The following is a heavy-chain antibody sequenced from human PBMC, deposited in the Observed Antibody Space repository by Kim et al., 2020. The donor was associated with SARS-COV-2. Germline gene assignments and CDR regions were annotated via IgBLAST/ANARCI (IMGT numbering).Heavy chain of an antibody. D-gene: IGHD2-2*01. Sequence: GGSLRLSCAASGFTFGHYAIHWVRQAPGKGLEWVSLISGDGRDTYYADSVKGRFTISRDNSKNSLYLQMHSLRTEDTALYFCAKRTQGSMGFLVYWGRGTLDTVPT. J-gene: IGHJ4*02. CDR3: AKRTQGSMGFLVY. CDR1: GFTFGHYA. CDR2: ISGDGRDT. V-gene: IGHV3-43*02.